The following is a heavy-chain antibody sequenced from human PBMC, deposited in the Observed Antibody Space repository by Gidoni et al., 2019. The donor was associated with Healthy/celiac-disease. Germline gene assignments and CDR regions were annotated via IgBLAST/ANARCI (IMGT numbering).Heavy chain of an antibody. D-gene: IGHD3-9*01. CDR1: GGSISSSNW. CDR3: ARASGDYDILTGYRFDY. CDR2: IYHSGST. V-gene: IGHV4-4*02. Sequence: QVQLQESGPGLVKPSGTLSLTCAVSGGSISSSNWWSWVRQPPGKGLEWIGEIYHSGSTNYNPSLKSRVTISVDKSKNQFSLKLSSVTAADTAVYYCARASGDYDILTGYRFDYWGQGTLVTVSS. J-gene: IGHJ4*02.